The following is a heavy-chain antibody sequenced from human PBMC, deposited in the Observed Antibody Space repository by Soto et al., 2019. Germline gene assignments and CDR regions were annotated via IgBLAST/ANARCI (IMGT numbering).Heavy chain of an antibody. CDR3: ARQNPSRSTYYYLFYMEA. V-gene: IGHV3-20*01. J-gene: IGHJ6*03. CDR1: GFNFDDYA. Sequence: EVQLLESGGGVTRPGGSLRLSCSAAGFNFDDYAMTWVRQVPGKGLEWVAGINWNGGNTGYADSVKGRFIISRDNANNSLYLQLNSLRVEDTALYHCARQNPSRSTYYYLFYMEAWGKGTTVTVSS. D-gene: IGHD3-10*01. CDR2: INWNGGNT.